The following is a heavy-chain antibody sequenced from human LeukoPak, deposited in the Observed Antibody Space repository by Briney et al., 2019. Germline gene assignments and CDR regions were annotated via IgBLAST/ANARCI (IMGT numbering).Heavy chain of an antibody. CDR2: ISNSSSYI. D-gene: IGHD6-13*01. V-gene: IGHV3-21*01. CDR1: GFTFSTYS. Sequence: KSGGSLRLSCAASGFTFSTYSMNWVRQAPGKGLEWVSSISNSSSYIYYADSVKGRFTISRDNAKNSLYLQMNSLRAEDTAVYYCAREVYSSSWSYYFDYWGQGTLDTLPS. J-gene: IGHJ4*02. CDR3: AREVYSSSWSYYFDY.